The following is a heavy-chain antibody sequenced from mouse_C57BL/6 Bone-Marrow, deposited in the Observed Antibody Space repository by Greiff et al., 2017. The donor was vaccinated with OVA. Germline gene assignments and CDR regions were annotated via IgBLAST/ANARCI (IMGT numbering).Heavy chain of an antibody. J-gene: IGHJ2*01. D-gene: IGHD2-4*01. CDR2: IYPSDSET. CDR1: GYTFTSYW. V-gene: IGHV1-61*01. CDR3: ARWGYYDYDG. Sequence: QVQLQQPGAELVRPGSSVKLSCKASGYTFTSYWMDWVKQRPGQGLEWIGNIYPSDSETNYNQKFKDKATLTVDTSSSTAYMQLSSLTSEDSAVYYCARWGYYDYDGWGQGTTLTVSS.